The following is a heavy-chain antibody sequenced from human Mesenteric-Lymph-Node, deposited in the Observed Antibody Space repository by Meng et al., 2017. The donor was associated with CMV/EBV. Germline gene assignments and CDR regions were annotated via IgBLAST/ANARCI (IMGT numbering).Heavy chain of an antibody. Sequence: GSLRLSCAVYGGSFSGYYWSWIRQPPGKGLEWIGEINHSGSTNYNPSLKSRVTISVDTSKNQFSLKLSSVTAADTAVYYCARMGYSYGLDYWGQGTLVTVSS. CDR1: GGSFSGYY. D-gene: IGHD5-18*01. V-gene: IGHV4-34*01. J-gene: IGHJ4*02. CDR2: INHSGST. CDR3: ARMGYSYGLDY.